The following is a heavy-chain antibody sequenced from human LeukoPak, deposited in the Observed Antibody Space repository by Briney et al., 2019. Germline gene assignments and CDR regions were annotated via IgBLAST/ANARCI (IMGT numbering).Heavy chain of an antibody. D-gene: IGHD2-2*01. V-gene: IGHV4-34*01. CDR2: INHSGST. CDR1: GGSFSGYY. CDR3: ARGLGNCSSTSCYHPGKYYFDY. J-gene: IGHJ4*02. Sequence: SETLSLTCAVYGGSFSGYYWSWIRQPPGKRLEWIGEINHSGSTNYNPSLKSQVTISVDTSKNQFSLKLSSVTAADTAVYYCARGLGNCSSTSCYHPGKYYFDYWGQGTLVTVSS.